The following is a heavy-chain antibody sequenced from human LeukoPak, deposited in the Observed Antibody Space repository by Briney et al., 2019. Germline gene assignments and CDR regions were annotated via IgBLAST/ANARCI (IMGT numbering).Heavy chain of an antibody. Sequence: GGSLRLSCAASGFTFSSYDMHWVRQATGKGLEWVSAIGTAGDTYYPGSVKGRFTISRENAKNSLYLQMNSLRAGDTAVYYCAREAIHYYGMDVWGQGTTVTVSS. CDR1: GFTFSSYD. CDR2: IGTAGDT. CDR3: AREAIHYYGMDV. J-gene: IGHJ6*02. V-gene: IGHV3-13*01.